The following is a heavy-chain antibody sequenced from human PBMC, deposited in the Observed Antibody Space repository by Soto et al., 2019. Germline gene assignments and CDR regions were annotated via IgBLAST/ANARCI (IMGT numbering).Heavy chain of an antibody. CDR1: GYTFTSRY. J-gene: IGHJ4*02. CDR3: ALGGGSYYSRFLGFDY. D-gene: IGHD1-26*01. Sequence: SVKVSCKASGYTFTSRYMHWVRQAPGQGLEWMGGIIPIFGTANYAQKFQGRVTITADESTSTAYMELSSLRSEDTAVYYCALGGGSYYSRFLGFDYWGQGTLVTVSS. CDR2: IIPIFGTA. V-gene: IGHV1-69*13.